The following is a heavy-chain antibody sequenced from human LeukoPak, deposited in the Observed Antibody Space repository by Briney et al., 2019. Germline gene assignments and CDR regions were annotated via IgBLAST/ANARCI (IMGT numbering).Heavy chain of an antibody. J-gene: IGHJ3*02. CDR2: INTNTGNP. Sequence: ASVKVSYKASGYTFTSYAMNWVRQAPGQGLEWMGWINTNTGNPTYAQGFTGRFVFSLDTSVSTAYLQISSLKAEDTAVYYCAREREAYYYDSSGYHDAFDIWGQGTMVTVSS. CDR1: GYTFTSYA. V-gene: IGHV7-4-1*02. D-gene: IGHD3-22*01. CDR3: AREREAYYYDSSGYHDAFDI.